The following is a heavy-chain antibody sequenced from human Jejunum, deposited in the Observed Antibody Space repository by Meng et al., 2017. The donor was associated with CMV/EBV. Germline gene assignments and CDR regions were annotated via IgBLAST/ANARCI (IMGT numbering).Heavy chain of an antibody. CDR3: VKSVRAGELDA. CDR1: GFVLSDHY. CDR2: IKETFNGYTT. J-gene: IGHJ5*02. Sequence: SGFVLSDHYMDWVRQAPGKGLEWVGRIKETFNGYTTIYAASVKGRFTISADESKNSLYLQMNSLRTEDTAMYFCVKSVRAGELDAWGQGTLVTVSS. D-gene: IGHD1-26*01. V-gene: IGHV3-72*01.